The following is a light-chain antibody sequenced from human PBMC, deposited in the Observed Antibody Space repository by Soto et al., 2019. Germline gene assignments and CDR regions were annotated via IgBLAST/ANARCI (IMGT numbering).Light chain of an antibody. V-gene: IGKV3-20*01. Sequence: EIVLTQSPDTLSLSTGERATLSCRASQTVSSSYLAWYQQKAGQAPRLLIYGASSRATDIPDRFSGSGSRTEFTLTISRLEPEDIAVYFCHQDASPVWTVGQGTKV. CDR3: HQDASPVWT. CDR2: GAS. CDR1: QTVSSSY. J-gene: IGKJ1*01.